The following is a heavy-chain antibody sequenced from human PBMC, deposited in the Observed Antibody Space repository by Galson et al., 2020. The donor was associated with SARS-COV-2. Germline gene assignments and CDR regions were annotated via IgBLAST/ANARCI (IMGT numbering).Heavy chain of an antibody. J-gene: IGHJ6*02. D-gene: IGHD2-15*01. CDR1: GFSFSDFY. CDR3: ARDRGIPTDIVVVVAATIYYYYGMDV. V-gene: IGHV3-11*01. CDR2: IDNTASII. Sequence: GGSLRLSCSASGFSFSDFYMSWIRQSPGKGLEWVSIIDNTASIIQYGDSAEGRFTISRDNARNSLYLQMNTLRADDTAVYYCARDRGIPTDIVVVVAATIYYYYGMDVWGQGTTVTVSS.